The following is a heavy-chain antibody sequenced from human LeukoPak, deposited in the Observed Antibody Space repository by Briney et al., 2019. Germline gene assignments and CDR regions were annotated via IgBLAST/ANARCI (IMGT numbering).Heavy chain of an antibody. Sequence: SVKVSCKASGGTFSSYAISWVRQAPGQGLEWMGGIIPIFGTANYAQKFQGRVTITVDKSTSTAYMELSSLRSEDTAVYYCAREGGHGGYLDYWGQGTLVTVSS. D-gene: IGHD3-10*01. V-gene: IGHV1-69*06. CDR2: IIPIFGTA. CDR1: GGTFSSYA. CDR3: AREGGHGGYLDY. J-gene: IGHJ4*02.